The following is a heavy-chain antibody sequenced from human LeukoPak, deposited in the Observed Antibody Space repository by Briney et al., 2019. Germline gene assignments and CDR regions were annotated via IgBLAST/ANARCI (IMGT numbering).Heavy chain of an antibody. CDR1: GFTFSNYA. Sequence: GGSLRLSCAASGFTFSNYAMSWVRQTPGKGLEWVSSISGSGSSTYYADSVKGRFTISRDNSKNTLYLQMNSLRAEDTALYYCAKDLVAGYNYGFDYWGQGTLVTASS. V-gene: IGHV3-23*01. CDR2: ISGSGSST. D-gene: IGHD5-24*01. J-gene: IGHJ4*02. CDR3: AKDLVAGYNYGFDY.